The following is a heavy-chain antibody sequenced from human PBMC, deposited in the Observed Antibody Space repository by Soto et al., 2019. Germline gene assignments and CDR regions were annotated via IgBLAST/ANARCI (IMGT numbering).Heavy chain of an antibody. J-gene: IGHJ5*02. CDR3: ARDVSPHSNPSWFDP. CDR1: GFSFRNSA. D-gene: IGHD4-4*01. Sequence: QVQLVESGGGVVQPGRSLRLSCAASGFSFRNSAMHWVRQAPGKGLEWVAMISLDGYNKYYADSGRGRFTMSRDNPKNTLYLQMNSLRAEDTAVYFCARDVSPHSNPSWFDPWGQGTLVTVSS. CDR2: ISLDGYNK. V-gene: IGHV3-30*04.